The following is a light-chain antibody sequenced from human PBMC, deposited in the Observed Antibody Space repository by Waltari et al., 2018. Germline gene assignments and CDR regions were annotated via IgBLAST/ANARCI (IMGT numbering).Light chain of an antibody. CDR1: QSVSSY. CDR3: QQRSNWPPET. J-gene: IGKJ1*01. CDR2: DAS. Sequence: EIVLTQSPPTLSLSTGEKATLSCRASQSVSSYLAWYQQKPGQAPRLLIYDASNRATGIPARFSGSGSGTDFTLTISSLEPEDFAVYYCQQRSNWPPETFGQGTKVEIK. V-gene: IGKV3-11*01.